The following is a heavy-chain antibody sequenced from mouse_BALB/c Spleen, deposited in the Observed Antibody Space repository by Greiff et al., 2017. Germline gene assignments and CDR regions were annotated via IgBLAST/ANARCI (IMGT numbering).Heavy chain of an antibody. CDR1: GFLLTIYG. Sequence: QVQLKESGPGLVGPSQSLSITCPVPGFLLTIYGVHWVRQPPGKGLEWLGVIWAGGSTNYNSALMSRLSISKDNSKSQVFLKMNSLQTDDTAMYYCAREYGNYDYAMDYWGQGTSVTVSS. J-gene: IGHJ4*01. V-gene: IGHV2-9*02. D-gene: IGHD2-10*02. CDR2: IWAGGST. CDR3: AREYGNYDYAMDY.